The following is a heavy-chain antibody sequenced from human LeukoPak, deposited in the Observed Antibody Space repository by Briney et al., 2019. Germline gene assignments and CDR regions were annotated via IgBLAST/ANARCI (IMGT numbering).Heavy chain of an antibody. CDR1: GGSISSSSYY. V-gene: IGHV4-39*01. CDR2: IYYSGST. CDR3: ARQAAAVSYNWFDP. D-gene: IGHD6-13*01. J-gene: IGHJ5*02. Sequence: SETLSLTCTVSGGSISSSSYYWGWIRQPPGKGLEWIGSIYYSGSTYYNPSLKSRVTISVDTSKNQFSLKLSSVTAADTAVYYCARQAAAVSYNWFDPWGRGTLVTVSS.